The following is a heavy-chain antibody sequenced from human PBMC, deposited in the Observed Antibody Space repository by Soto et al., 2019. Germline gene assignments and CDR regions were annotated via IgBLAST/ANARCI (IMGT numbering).Heavy chain of an antibody. Sequence: ASVKVSCKASGYIFTKHTLHWVRQAPGQSLEWMGWINALNGDTKYSQKFQDRVTITRDTSASTAYMELSSLRSEDTSVYYCARALLYGDYVYWGQEPLVTVPS. CDR1: GYIFTKHT. CDR2: INALNGDT. J-gene: IGHJ4*02. CDR3: ARALLYGDYVY. D-gene: IGHD4-17*01. V-gene: IGHV1-3*01.